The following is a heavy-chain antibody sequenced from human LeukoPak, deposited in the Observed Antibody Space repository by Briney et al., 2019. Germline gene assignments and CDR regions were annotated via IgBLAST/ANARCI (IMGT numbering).Heavy chain of an antibody. V-gene: IGHV3-74*01. CDR2: IYHDGSIA. J-gene: IGHJ3*02. D-gene: IGHD4-4*01. Sequence: GGSLRLSCAASGFTLNRYWMHWLRQAPGEGLVWVAQIYHDGSIANYADSVKGRFTISRDNAKNTLYLQMNSLRAEDTAVYYCSSDGYRNFGAAFDIWGQGTLVTVSS. CDR1: GFTLNRYW. CDR3: SSDGYRNFGAAFDI.